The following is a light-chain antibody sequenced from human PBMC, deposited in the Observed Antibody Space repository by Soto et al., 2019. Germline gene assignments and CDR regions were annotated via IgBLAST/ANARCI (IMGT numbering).Light chain of an antibody. V-gene: IGKV3-15*01. Sequence: EVVMTQSPATLSVSPGERATLSCRASQSVSNYLAWYQQKPGQAPRLLISGASTRATGIPARFSGSGSGTEFTLTISSLQSEDFAVYYCQQYGSSPITFGQGTRLEIK. J-gene: IGKJ5*01. CDR2: GAS. CDR1: QSVSNY. CDR3: QQYGSSPIT.